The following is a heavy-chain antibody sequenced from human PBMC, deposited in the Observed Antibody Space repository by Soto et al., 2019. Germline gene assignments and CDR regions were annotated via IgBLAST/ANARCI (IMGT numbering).Heavy chain of an antibody. Sequence: QVQLVQSGAKVKKPGSSEKVSCKSSGGTFGSYAISWVRQAPGQGLEWMGGVIPIFGTPHYAQKFHGRVTITADIPTSTAYLELSSLKSADTAVYYCAKIRWTISLQEEDAIWGQGTLVTVSS. D-gene: IGHD2-15*01. V-gene: IGHV1-69*06. CDR2: VIPIFGTP. J-gene: IGHJ4*02. CDR3: AKIRWTISLQEEDAI. CDR1: GGTFGSYA.